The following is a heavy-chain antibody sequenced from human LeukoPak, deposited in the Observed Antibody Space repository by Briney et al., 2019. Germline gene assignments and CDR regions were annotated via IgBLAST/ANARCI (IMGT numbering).Heavy chain of an antibody. CDR3: GRWGITAALDR. V-gene: IGHV3-7*01. CDR1: GCMFRDYW. D-gene: IGHD2-2*01. Sequence: PGGSLRLSCAVSGCMFRDYWMAWVRQAPGKGLEWVANIRPDGDDKYYVESVRGRFTISRDNAQNSLSLQMDSLRVEDSAVYHCGRWGITAALDRWGQGTLVSVSS. CDR2: IRPDGDDK. J-gene: IGHJ5*02.